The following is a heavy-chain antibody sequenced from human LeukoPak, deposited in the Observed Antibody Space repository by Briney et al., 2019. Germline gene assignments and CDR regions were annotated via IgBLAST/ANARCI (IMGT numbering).Heavy chain of an antibody. CDR2: VYTSGST. Sequence: KPSETLSLTCSVSGGSISGYYWTWIRKPAGKGLEWIGRVYTSGSTYYNPSLKTRLTMSVDTSKNQFSLKLSSVTAADTAVYYCARLITGTTTAFDIWGQGTMVTVSS. CDR1: GGSISGYY. D-gene: IGHD1-7*01. CDR3: ARLITGTTTAFDI. J-gene: IGHJ3*02. V-gene: IGHV4-4*07.